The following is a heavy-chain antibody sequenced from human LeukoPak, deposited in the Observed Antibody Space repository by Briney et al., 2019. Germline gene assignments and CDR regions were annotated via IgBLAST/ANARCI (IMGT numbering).Heavy chain of an antibody. CDR1: GFTFSSYE. D-gene: IGHD6-6*01. Sequence: GGSLRLSCAASGFTFSSYEMNWVRQAPGKGLEWASYISSSGSTIYYADSVKGRFTISRDNAKNTLYLQMNSLRAEDTAVYYCARGGVYSTSAVDYWGQGTLVTVSS. CDR3: ARGGVYSTSAVDY. J-gene: IGHJ4*02. V-gene: IGHV3-48*03. CDR2: ISSSGSTI.